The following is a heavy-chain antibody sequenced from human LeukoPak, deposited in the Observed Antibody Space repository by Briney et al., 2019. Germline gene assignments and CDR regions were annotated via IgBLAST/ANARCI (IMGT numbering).Heavy chain of an antibody. D-gene: IGHD6-13*01. CDR1: GGSISSSSYY. V-gene: IGHV4-39*01. Sequence: PSETLSLTCTVSGGSISSSSYYWGWIRQPPGKGLEWIGSIYYSGSTYYNPSLKSRVTISVDTSKNQFSLKLSSVTAADTAVYCCASLFSGIAAADYWGQGTLVTVSS. CDR2: IYYSGST. J-gene: IGHJ4*02. CDR3: ASLFSGIAAADY.